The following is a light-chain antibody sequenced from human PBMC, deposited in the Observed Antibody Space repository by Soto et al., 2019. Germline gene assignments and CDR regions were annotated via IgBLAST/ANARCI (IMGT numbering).Light chain of an antibody. CDR3: CSYAGSKVV. CDR1: SSDVGSYNL. J-gene: IGLJ2*01. CDR2: EGS. Sequence: QSALTQPASVSGSPGQSITISCTGTSSDVGSYNLVSWYQQHPGKAPKLMIYEGSKRPSGVSNRFSGSKSGNTASLTISGLPAEDEADYYCCSYAGSKVVFGGGTKLTVL. V-gene: IGLV2-23*01.